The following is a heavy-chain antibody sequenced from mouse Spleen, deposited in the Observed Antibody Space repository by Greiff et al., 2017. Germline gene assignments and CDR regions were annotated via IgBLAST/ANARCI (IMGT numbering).Heavy chain of an antibody. CDR1: GFTFSSYA. CDR3: ARQRYGNYLSWYFDV. D-gene: IGHD2-1*01. V-gene: IGHV5-9-3*01. Sequence: EVQVVESGGGLVKLGGSLKLSCAASGFTFSSYAMSWVRQTPEKRLEWVATISSGGGNTYYPDSVKGRFTISRDNAKNTLYLQMSSLKSEDTAMYYCARQRYGNYLSWYFDVWGAGTTVTVSS. J-gene: IGHJ1*01. CDR2: ISSGGGNT.